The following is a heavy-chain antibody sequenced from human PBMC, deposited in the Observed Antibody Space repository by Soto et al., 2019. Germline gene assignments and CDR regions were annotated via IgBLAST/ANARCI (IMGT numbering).Heavy chain of an antibody. CDR3: ARSRGLYNWNYVADY. Sequence: GGSLRLSCAASGFTFSSYWMSWVRQAPGKGLEWVANIKQDGSEKYYVDSVKGRFTISRDNAKNSLYLQMNSLRAEDTAVYYCARSRGLYNWNYVADYWGQGTLVTVSS. D-gene: IGHD1-7*01. V-gene: IGHV3-7*05. CDR1: GFTFSSYW. CDR2: IKQDGSEK. J-gene: IGHJ4*02.